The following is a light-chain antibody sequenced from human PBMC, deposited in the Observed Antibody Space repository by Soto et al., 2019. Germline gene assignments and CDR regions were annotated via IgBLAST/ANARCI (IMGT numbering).Light chain of an antibody. CDR1: QSIGGY. J-gene: IGKJ3*01. CDR3: QHSYSNPFS. Sequence: DIQMTQSPSSLSASVGDRVTVTCRSSQSIGGYLNWYQQKPGKAPKLLMHAASTLQSGVPSRFSGSGSGTDYTLTISSLQPEDFATYCCQHSYSNPFSFGPGTQVEIK. CDR2: AAS. V-gene: IGKV1-39*01.